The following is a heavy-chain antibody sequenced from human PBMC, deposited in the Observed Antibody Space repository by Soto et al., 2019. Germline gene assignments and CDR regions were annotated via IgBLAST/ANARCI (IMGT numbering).Heavy chain of an antibody. CDR1: GGSISSYY. D-gene: IGHD6-6*01. CDR3: ARDSSSPGHYYYYGMDV. Sequence: SETLSLTCTVSGGSISSYYWSWIRQPPGKGLEWIGYIYYSGSTNYNPSLKSRVTISVDTSKNQFSLKLSSVTAADTAVYYCARDSSSPGHYYYYGMDVWGQGTTVT. CDR2: IYYSGST. J-gene: IGHJ6*02. V-gene: IGHV4-59*01.